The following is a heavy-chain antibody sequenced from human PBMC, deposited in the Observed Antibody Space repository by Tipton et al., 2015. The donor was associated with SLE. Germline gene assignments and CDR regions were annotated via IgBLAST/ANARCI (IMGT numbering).Heavy chain of an antibody. Sequence: VKPSQTLSLTCAISGDSVSNNSVAWNWIRQSPSRGLEWLGRTYYRSKWYNDYAVSVKSRITIKPDTSKNKFSLLLDSVTPEDTAVCYCARKTQTGLLDCWGPGTLVTVSS. CDR2: TYYRSKWYN. CDR3: ARKTQTGLLDC. V-gene: IGHV6-1*01. CDR1: GDSVSNNSVA. J-gene: IGHJ4*02. D-gene: IGHD7-27*01.